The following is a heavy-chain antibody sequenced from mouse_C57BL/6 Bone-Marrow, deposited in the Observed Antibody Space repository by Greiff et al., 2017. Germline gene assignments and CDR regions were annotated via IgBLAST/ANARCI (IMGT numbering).Heavy chain of an antibody. J-gene: IGHJ2*01. CDR3: SSFDGNYFDF. Sequence: EVKLMESGAELVRPGASVKLSCTASGFNIKDDYIHWVKQRPEQGLEWIGWIDPEIGDTEYASKFPGQAPITSDTSSNTAYLQLSSLTSEDTAGDYCSSFDGNYFDFWGQGTPLTVAS. D-gene: IGHD2-3*01. V-gene: IGHV14-4*01. CDR1: GFNIKDDY. CDR2: IDPEIGDT.